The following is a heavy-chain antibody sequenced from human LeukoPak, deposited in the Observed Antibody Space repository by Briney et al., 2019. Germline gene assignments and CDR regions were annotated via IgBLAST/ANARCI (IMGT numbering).Heavy chain of an antibody. CDR1: GYTFTNYD. CDR3: ARGGSLGYCSSTSCYAPDY. Sequence: ASVKVSCKASGYTFTNYDINWVRQATGQGLEWMGWISAYNGNTNYAQKLQGRVTMTTDTSTSTAYMELRSLRSDDTAVYYCARGGSLGYCSSTSCYAPDYWGQGTLVTVSS. D-gene: IGHD2-2*01. J-gene: IGHJ4*02. CDR2: ISAYNGNT. V-gene: IGHV1-18*01.